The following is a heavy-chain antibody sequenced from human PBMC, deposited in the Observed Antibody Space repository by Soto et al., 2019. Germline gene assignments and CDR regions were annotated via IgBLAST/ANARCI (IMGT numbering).Heavy chain of an antibody. CDR2: ISSSSSYI. V-gene: IGHV3-21*01. D-gene: IGHD5-18*01. CDR3: ARDPTAMVTFDY. J-gene: IGHJ4*02. Sequence: EVQLVESGGGLVKPGGSLRLSCAASGFTFSSYSMNWVRQAPGKGLEWVSSISSSSSYIYYADSVKGRFTISRDNAKNSLYLQMNSLRAEDTAVYYCARDPTAMVTFDYWGQGTLVTVSS. CDR1: GFTFSSYS.